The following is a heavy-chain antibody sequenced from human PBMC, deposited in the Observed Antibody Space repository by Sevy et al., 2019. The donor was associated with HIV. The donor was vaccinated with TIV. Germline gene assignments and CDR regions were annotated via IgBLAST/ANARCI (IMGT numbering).Heavy chain of an antibody. V-gene: IGHV4-4*02. Sequence: SETLSLTCAVSGGSISSSNWWSWVRQPPGKGLEWIGEIYHSGSTNYNPSLKSRVTISVDKSKNQFSLKLSSVTAADTAVYYCARVPMARGVTITHFDYWGQGTLVTVSS. D-gene: IGHD3-10*01. J-gene: IGHJ4*02. CDR2: IYHSGST. CDR1: GGSISSSNW. CDR3: ARVPMARGVTITHFDY.